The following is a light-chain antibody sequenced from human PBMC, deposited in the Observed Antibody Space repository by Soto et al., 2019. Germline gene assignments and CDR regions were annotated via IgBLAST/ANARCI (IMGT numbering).Light chain of an antibody. V-gene: IGKV3-20*01. Sequence: ETVLTQSPGTLSLSPGETATLSCRASQTVTTNYLAWYQQKPDQAPRLLIYGASSRATGIPDRFSGSGSGTDFTLTISRLEPEDFAVYYSQQYGSSVFTLGQGTQLEIK. CDR3: QQYGSSVFT. J-gene: IGKJ2*01. CDR1: QTVTTNY. CDR2: GAS.